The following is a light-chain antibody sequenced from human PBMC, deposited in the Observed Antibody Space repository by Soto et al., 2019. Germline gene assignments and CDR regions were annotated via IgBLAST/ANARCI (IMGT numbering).Light chain of an antibody. Sequence: DIQMTQSPSTLSASVGDRVTITCRASQSISSWLAWYQQKPGKAPKLLIYDASSLESGVPSRFSGSGSGTAFTLTISSLQPDDFATYYCQQYNSYSPLTFGGGTKV. CDR3: QQYNSYSPLT. V-gene: IGKV1-5*01. J-gene: IGKJ4*01. CDR2: DAS. CDR1: QSISSW.